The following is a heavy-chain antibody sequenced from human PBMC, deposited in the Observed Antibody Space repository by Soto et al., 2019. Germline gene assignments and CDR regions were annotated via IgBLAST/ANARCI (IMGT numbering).Heavy chain of an antibody. J-gene: IGHJ5*02. CDR3: AKPITAGGSNS. D-gene: IGHD3-10*01. V-gene: IGHV3-23*01. CDR1: GFNFNIYA. CDR2: ISASATQT. Sequence: EARILESGGALAQPGGSLKISCTASGFNFNIYAMSWVRQAPGKGLEWVSGISASATQTYYAESVKGRFAISRDNSKSTLYLQLDSLTPEDTARYYCAKPITAGGSNSWGPGTLVAVSS.